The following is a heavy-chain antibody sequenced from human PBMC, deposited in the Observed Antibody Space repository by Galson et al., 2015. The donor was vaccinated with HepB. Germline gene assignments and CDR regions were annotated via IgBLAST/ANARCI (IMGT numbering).Heavy chain of an antibody. J-gene: IGHJ4*02. D-gene: IGHD3/OR15-3a*01. V-gene: IGHV3-73*01. CDR1: GFTFSGSA. CDR3: TRWIRTGYLC. Sequence: SLRLSCAASGFTFSGSAMHWVRQASGKGLEWVGRIRSKANSYATAYAASVKGRFTISRDDSKNTAYLQMNSLKTEDTAVYYCTRWIRTGYLCWGQGTLVTVSS. CDR2: IRSKANSYAT.